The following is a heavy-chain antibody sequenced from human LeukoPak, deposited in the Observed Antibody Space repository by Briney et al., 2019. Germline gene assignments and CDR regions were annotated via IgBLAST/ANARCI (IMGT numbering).Heavy chain of an antibody. CDR2: MNPNSGST. D-gene: IGHD6-19*01. V-gene: IGHV1-8*03. CDR1: GYTFSSYD. Sequence: ASVTVSCKASGYTFSSYDINWVRQATGQGLEWMAWMNPNSGSTGYTQKFQGRVTFTRNASISTAYMELGSLRSDDTAVYYCARGPLTSGARYFDYWGQGTLVTVSS. J-gene: IGHJ4*02. CDR3: ARGPLTSGARYFDY.